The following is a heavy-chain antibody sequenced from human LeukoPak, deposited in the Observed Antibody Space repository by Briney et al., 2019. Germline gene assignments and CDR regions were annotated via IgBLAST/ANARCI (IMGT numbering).Heavy chain of an antibody. Sequence: GGSLRLSCAASRFTFSSYWMTWVRQAPGKGLELVARIKQDGSEKYYVDSVKGRFTISRDNAKNSLYLQMNSLRAEDTAVYYCARELNGAFDPWGQGTLVTVSS. D-gene: IGHD1-1*01. CDR1: RFTFSSYW. V-gene: IGHV3-7*01. CDR3: ARELNGAFDP. J-gene: IGHJ5*02. CDR2: IKQDGSEK.